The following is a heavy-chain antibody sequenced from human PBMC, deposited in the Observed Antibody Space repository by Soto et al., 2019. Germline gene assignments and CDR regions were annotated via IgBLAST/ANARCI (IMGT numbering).Heavy chain of an antibody. CDR2: IKQDGSEK. D-gene: IGHD3-16*01. V-gene: IGHV3-7*01. CDR3: ARDGWGSNWYFDL. Sequence: GGSLRLSCAASGFTFSSYWMSWVRQAPGKGLEWVANIKQDGSEKYHADSVKGRFTISKDKSKRTLFLQMNSLRVDDTAVYYCARDGWGSNWYFDLWGRGTLVTVSS. J-gene: IGHJ2*01. CDR1: GFTFSSYW.